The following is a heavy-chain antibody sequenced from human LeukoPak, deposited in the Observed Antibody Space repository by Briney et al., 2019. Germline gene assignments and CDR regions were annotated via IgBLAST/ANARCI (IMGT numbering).Heavy chain of an antibody. Sequence: SETLSLTCTVSGGSISSDYWTWIRQPPGKRLQWIGYVADTGTVNSDGSLKSRVTISLDTSKNQLSLKLGSVTAADTAVYYCARGYREIEVGATTLDLDYWGQGTLVTVSS. D-gene: IGHD1-26*01. V-gene: IGHV4-59*12. CDR1: GGSISSDY. CDR3: ARGYREIEVGATTLDLDY. CDR2: VADTGTV. J-gene: IGHJ4*02.